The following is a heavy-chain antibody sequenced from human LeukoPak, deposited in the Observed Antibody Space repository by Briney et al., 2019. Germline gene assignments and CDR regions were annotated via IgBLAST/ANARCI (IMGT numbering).Heavy chain of an antibody. D-gene: IGHD3-10*01. Sequence: GASVKVSCKASGYTFTSYGISWVRQAPGQGLEWMGWISAYNGNTNYAQKLQGRVTMTTDTSTSTLYMELSSLSSEDTAVYYCARDHYYGSGSSYGGPDYWGQGTRVTVSS. CDR3: ARDHYYGSGSSYGGPDY. J-gene: IGHJ4*02. CDR1: GYTFTSYG. CDR2: ISAYNGNT. V-gene: IGHV1-18*01.